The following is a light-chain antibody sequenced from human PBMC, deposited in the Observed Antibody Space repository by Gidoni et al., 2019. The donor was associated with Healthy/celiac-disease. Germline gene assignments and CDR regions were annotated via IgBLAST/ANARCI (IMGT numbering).Light chain of an antibody. CDR1: QGISCY. CDR2: AAS. J-gene: IGKJ5*01. Sequence: IQLTHSPSSLSASVGDRVTITCRASQGISCYLAWYQQKPGKAPKLLIDAASTLQSGVPSRFGGSGSGTDFTLTISSLQHEDFATYYYQQLNSYPQITFGQGTRLEIK. V-gene: IGKV1-9*01. CDR3: QQLNSYPQIT.